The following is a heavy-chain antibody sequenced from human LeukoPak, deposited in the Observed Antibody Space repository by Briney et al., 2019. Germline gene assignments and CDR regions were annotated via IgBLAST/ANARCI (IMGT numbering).Heavy chain of an antibody. Sequence: GASVKVSCKASGYTFTGYYIHWVRQAPGQGLEWMGWINPNSGGTNYAQKFQGRVTTTRDTSISTAYMELSRLRSDDTAVYYCARLPPAGIVGASLDVWGKGTTVTISS. V-gene: IGHV1-2*02. CDR2: INPNSGGT. CDR3: ARLPPAGIVGASLDV. D-gene: IGHD1-26*01. CDR1: GYTFTGYY. J-gene: IGHJ6*04.